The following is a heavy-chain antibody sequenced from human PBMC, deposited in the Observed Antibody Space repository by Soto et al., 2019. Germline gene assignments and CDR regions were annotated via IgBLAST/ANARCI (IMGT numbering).Heavy chain of an antibody. J-gene: IGHJ4*02. V-gene: IGHV1-69*01. CDR1: GGTFSTYA. CDR3: ARPKGTYSSGYYYFDF. Sequence: QVQLEQSGGEVKQPGSSVRVSCKTSGGTFSTYAINWVRQAPGQGLEWMGAIIPLFGTADYSQKFQGRVTITADESTSTAYMELSSLSFDEPAVYFCARPKGTYSSGYYYFDFWGQGTLVTVSS. CDR2: IIPLFGTA. D-gene: IGHD6-19*01.